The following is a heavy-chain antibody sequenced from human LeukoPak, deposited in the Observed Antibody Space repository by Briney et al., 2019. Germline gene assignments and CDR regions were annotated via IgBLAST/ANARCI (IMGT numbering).Heavy chain of an antibody. CDR1: GYEFTSYW. D-gene: IGHD2-21*02. Sequence: GESLQISCEGSGYEFTSYWIAWVRPMPGKGLEWMGITHPGDSDTRYSQSFQGQVTISADKSISTAYLQWSSLKASDTAMYYCARLRAYCGGDCYSTLHGAFDIWGQGTMVTVSS. J-gene: IGHJ3*02. CDR2: THPGDSDT. V-gene: IGHV5-51*01. CDR3: ARLRAYCGGDCYSTLHGAFDI.